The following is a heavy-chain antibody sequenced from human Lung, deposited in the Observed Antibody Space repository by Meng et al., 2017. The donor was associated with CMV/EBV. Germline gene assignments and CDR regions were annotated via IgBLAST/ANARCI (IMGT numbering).Heavy chain of an antibody. V-gene: IGHV4-30-4*08. CDR1: GGSIRSCDYY. D-gene: IGHD5-18*01. CDR2: IYYSGST. CDR3: ARALDTAMVTFDY. Sequence: VPLPCSGPGLVKLSQTLSLTCTVSGGSIRSCDYYWSWIRQPPGKGLEWIGYIYYSGSTYYNPSLKSRVTISVDTSKNQFSLKLSSVTAADTAVYYCARALDTAMVTFDYWGQGTLVTVSS. J-gene: IGHJ4*02.